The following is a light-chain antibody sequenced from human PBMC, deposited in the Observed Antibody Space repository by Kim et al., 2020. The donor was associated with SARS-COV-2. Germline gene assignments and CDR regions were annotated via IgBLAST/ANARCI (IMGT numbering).Light chain of an antibody. J-gene: IGLJ2*01. CDR3: CSYAGSSTFHVV. V-gene: IGLV2-23*02. CDR1: SSDVRSYNL. Sequence: QSALTQPASVSGSPGQSITISCTGTSSDVRSYNLVSWYQQHPGKAPKLMIYEVSKRPSGVSNRFSGSKSGNTASLTISGLQAEDEADYYCCSYAGSSTFHVVFGGGTQLTVL. CDR2: EVS.